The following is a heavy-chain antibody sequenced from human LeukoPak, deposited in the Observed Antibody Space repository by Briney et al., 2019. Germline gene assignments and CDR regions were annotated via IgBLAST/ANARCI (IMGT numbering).Heavy chain of an antibody. CDR2: ISSNGGSK. CDR3: ARSPGEVVNPEYAFDI. Sequence: GSLRLSCAASGFTFSSYAMHGVRQAPGKGLEYVSAISSNGGSKYYANSVKGRFSISRDNSKNTLYLQMGSLRAEATAVYYCARSPGEVVNPEYAFDIWGQGTMVTVSS. CDR1: GFTFSSYA. D-gene: IGHD3-10*01. V-gene: IGHV3-64*01. J-gene: IGHJ3*02.